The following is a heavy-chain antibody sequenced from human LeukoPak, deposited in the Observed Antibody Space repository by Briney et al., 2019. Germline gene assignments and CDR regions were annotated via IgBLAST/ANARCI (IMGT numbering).Heavy chain of an antibody. J-gene: IGHJ1*01. D-gene: IGHD6-6*01. CDR3: AKAPRIAARPSYFQH. V-gene: IGHV3-23*01. CDR1: GFTFSSYA. CDR2: ISGSGGST. Sequence: GGSLRLSCAASGFTFSSYAMSWVRQAPGKGLEWVSAISGSGGSTYCADSVKGRFTISRDNSKNTLYLQMNSLRAEDTAVYYCAKAPRIAARPSYFQHWGQGTLVTVSS.